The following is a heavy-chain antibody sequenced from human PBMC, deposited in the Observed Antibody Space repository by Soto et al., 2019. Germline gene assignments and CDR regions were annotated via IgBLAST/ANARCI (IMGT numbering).Heavy chain of an antibody. CDR1: GGSVSSGSYY. J-gene: IGHJ5*02. CDR2: IYYSGSA. CDR3: ARDSDRLLRRAWFDP. D-gene: IGHD3-9*01. V-gene: IGHV4-61*01. Sequence: QVQLQESGPGLVKPSETLSLTCTVSGGSVSSGSYYWNWIRQPPGKGLEWIGDIYYSGSANYNPSLKRRVTISVDTSKNQLSLRLSSVTAADTAVYYCARDSDRLLRRAWFDPWGQGTLVTVSS.